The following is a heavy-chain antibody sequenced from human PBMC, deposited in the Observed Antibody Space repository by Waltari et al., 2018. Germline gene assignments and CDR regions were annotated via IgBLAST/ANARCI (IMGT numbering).Heavy chain of an antibody. CDR2: ISSTGKTI. Sequence: EVQLVESGGGLVQPGGALRLSCSVSGFTSGVTFRTYEMNWVRQAPGKGLEWVAYISSTGKTIYYADSVKGRFTISRNNAANSLYLQMNSLRAEDTAFYYCARDGLRGFDSWGQGTLVTVSS. V-gene: IGHV3-48*03. CDR3: ARDGLRGFDS. CDR1: GFTSGVTFRTYE. J-gene: IGHJ4*02. D-gene: IGHD4-17*01.